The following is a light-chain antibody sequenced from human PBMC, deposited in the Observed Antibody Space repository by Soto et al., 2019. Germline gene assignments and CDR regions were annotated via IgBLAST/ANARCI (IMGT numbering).Light chain of an antibody. V-gene: IGKV1-5*01. Sequence: DIQMTQSPSTLSASVGDRVTITCRASQTINSKLAWYQKKPGQAPKLLIFDVYNLESGVPSRFSGSGSGTEFTLSIGSLQPHDFATYYCQQYETYFRYTFGQGTKLDIK. CDR1: QTINSK. CDR3: QQYETYFRYT. CDR2: DVY. J-gene: IGKJ2*01.